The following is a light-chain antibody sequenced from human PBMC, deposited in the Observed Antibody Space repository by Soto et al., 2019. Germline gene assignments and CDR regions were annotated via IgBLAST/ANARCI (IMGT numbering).Light chain of an antibody. CDR2: DTT. Sequence: DIQMIQSPTSLAASVGDRVTISCQASQDLTNFLNWYQQKPGEAPKLLIYDTTTLEEGVPSRFSGGGSGTDFTFTINGLQPEDAAIYSCQQYVNLPYTFGQGTKLEIK. J-gene: IGKJ2*01. CDR1: QDLTNF. CDR3: QQYVNLPYT. V-gene: IGKV1-33*01.